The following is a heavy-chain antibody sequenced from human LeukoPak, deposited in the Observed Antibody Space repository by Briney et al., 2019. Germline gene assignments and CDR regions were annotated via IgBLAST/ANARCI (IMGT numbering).Heavy chain of an antibody. CDR1: GFTFSSYS. J-gene: IGHJ4*02. CDR3: ARDFGMIDDY. CDR2: ISSSSTI. Sequence: GGSLRLSCAASGFTFSSYSMNWVRQAPGKGLEWVSYISSSSTIYYADSVKGRFTISRDNAKNSLYLQMNSLRDEDTAVYYCARDFGMIDDYWGQGTLVTISS. V-gene: IGHV3-48*02. D-gene: IGHD3-22*01.